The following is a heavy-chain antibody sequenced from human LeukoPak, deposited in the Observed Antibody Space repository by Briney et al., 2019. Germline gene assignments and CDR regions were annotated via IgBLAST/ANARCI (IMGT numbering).Heavy chain of an antibody. CDR1: GGSISSGGSY. V-gene: IGHV4-31*03. CDR3: ARDPTYCSGGSCYGMDV. CDR2: IYYSGST. J-gene: IGHJ6*02. Sequence: SETLSLTCTVSGGSISSGGSYWSWIRQHPGKGLEWIGYIYYSGSTYYNPSLKSRVTISVDTSKNQFSLKLSSVTAADTAVHYCARDPTYCSGGSCYGMDVWGQGTTVTVSS. D-gene: IGHD2-15*01.